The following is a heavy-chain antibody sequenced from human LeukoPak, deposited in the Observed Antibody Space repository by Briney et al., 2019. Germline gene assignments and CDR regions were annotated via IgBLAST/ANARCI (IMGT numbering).Heavy chain of an antibody. D-gene: IGHD6-19*01. V-gene: IGHV5-51*01. Sequence: GESLKISCKGSGYSFTTYWIAWVRQMPGKGLEWMGIIYPADSDTKYSPSFQGQVTISVDKSMRTAYLHWNSLKASDTATYCCARTFVPGNDAFDVWGLGTMVTVSS. CDR2: IYPADSDT. CDR3: ARTFVPGNDAFDV. CDR1: GYSFTTYW. J-gene: IGHJ3*01.